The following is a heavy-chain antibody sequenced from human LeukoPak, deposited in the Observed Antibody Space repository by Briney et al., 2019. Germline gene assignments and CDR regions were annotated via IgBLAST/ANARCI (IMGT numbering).Heavy chain of an antibody. V-gene: IGHV1-69*01. CDR2: IIPMFGTA. CDR1: GGTFTTSA. J-gene: IGHJ4*02. CDR3: ARGSGDYVWGSYRPIHLVS. Sequence: SVKASCKTSGGTFTTSAISWVPQGPGQGLEWMGGIIPMFGTADYAQKFQGRGTITADESTTTACMDLSSLRSEETAVYYCARGSGDYVWGSYRPIHLVSWGQGNLVTVSS. D-gene: IGHD3-16*02.